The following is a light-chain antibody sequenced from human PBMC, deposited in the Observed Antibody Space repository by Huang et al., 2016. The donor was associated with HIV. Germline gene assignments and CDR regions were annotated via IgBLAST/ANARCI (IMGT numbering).Light chain of an antibody. CDR2: LSS. CDR1: QSLLHSNGYNS. Sequence: EIVMTQSPLSLPVTPGEPASISCRSSQSLLHSNGYNSLDWYLQKPGQSPQRVIYLSSNRASGVPDRFTGSGSVTYFTLKISRVEAEDVGVYYCMQTLQTPRTFGQGTRLEIK. V-gene: IGKV2-28*01. CDR3: MQTLQTPRT. J-gene: IGKJ5*01.